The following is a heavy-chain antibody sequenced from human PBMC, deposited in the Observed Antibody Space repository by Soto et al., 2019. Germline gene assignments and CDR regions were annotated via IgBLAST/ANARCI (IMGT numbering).Heavy chain of an antibody. CDR2: ISYDGSNK. D-gene: IGHD3-9*01. Sequence: QVQLVESGGGVVQPGRSLRLSCAASGFTFSSYGMHWVRQAPGKGLEWVAVISYDGSNKYYADSVKGRFTISRDNSKNTLYLQMNCLRAEDTAVYYCAKNSGPSYDILTGYSDDAFDIWGQGTMVTVSS. CDR1: GFTFSSYG. CDR3: AKNSGPSYDILTGYSDDAFDI. J-gene: IGHJ3*02. V-gene: IGHV3-30*18.